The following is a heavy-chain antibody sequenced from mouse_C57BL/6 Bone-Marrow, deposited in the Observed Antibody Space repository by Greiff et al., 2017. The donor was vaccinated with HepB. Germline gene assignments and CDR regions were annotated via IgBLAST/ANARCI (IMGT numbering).Heavy chain of an antibody. CDR2: IYPSDSET. V-gene: IGHV1-61*01. Sequence: QVQLQHPGAELVRPGSSVKLSCKASGYTFTSYWMDWVKQRPGQGLEWIGNIYPSDSETHYNQKFKDKATLTVDKSSSTAYMQLSSLTSEDSAVYYCARTEITTVVGSYWGQGTTLTVSS. D-gene: IGHD1-1*01. J-gene: IGHJ2*01. CDR3: ARTEITTVVGSY. CDR1: GYTFTSYW.